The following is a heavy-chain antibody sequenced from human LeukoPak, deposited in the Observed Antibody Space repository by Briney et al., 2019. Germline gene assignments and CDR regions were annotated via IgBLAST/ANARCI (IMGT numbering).Heavy chain of an antibody. V-gene: IGHV3-30*03. CDR1: GFTFSNYG. CDR2: ISYDGSKK. Sequence: GSPLRLSCEASGFTFSNYGMHGLRQAPGKALEWLAVISYDGSKKYNADPVKGRFTISRDISKNTLYLQMNSLRADDTAVYYCARDLGGYCSGGSCSCFQHWGQGTLVTVSS. J-gene: IGHJ1*01. D-gene: IGHD2-15*01. CDR3: ARDLGGYCSGGSCSCFQH.